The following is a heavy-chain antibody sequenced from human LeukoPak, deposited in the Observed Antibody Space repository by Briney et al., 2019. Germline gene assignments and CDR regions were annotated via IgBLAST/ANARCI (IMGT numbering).Heavy chain of an antibody. V-gene: IGHV3-43*01. Sequence: GGSLRLSCTTSGFTFDDYTMHWVRQTPGKGLECVSLINWDGGKTYYSDSVKGRFTVSRDNSKNSLFLQMNNLRPEDTAVYYCAKGFVKGDYVEYYFDYWGQGTLVTVSS. CDR3: AKGFVKGDYVEYYFDY. CDR1: GFTFDDYT. J-gene: IGHJ4*02. D-gene: IGHD4-17*01. CDR2: INWDGGKT.